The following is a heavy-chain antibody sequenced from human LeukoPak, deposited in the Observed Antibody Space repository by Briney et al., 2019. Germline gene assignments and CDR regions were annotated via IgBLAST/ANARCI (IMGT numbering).Heavy chain of an antibody. D-gene: IGHD3-10*01. V-gene: IGHV3-7*01. CDR3: ARDWGLTYYYFYYYMDV. CDR1: GLTFSSYW. Sequence: PGGSLRLSCAASGLTFSSYWMSWVRQAPGKGLEWVANIKQDGSEKYYVDSVKGRFTISRDNAKNSLYLQMNSLRGEDTAVYYCARDWGLTYYYFYYYMDVWGKGTTVTVSS. J-gene: IGHJ6*03. CDR2: IKQDGSEK.